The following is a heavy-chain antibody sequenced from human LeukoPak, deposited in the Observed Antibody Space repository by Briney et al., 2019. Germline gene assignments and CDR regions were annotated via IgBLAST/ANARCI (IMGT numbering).Heavy chain of an antibody. CDR2: FSGSGGNT. V-gene: IGHV3-23*01. Sequence: GGSLRLSCAASGFTFSSYSMNWVRQAPGKGLEWVSTFSGSGGNTYYADSVKGRFTISRDNSKNTLYLQMNSLRAEDTAVYYCAKAVIYDILSWDFDYWGQGTLVTVSS. CDR1: GFTFSSYS. D-gene: IGHD3-9*01. J-gene: IGHJ4*02. CDR3: AKAVIYDILSWDFDY.